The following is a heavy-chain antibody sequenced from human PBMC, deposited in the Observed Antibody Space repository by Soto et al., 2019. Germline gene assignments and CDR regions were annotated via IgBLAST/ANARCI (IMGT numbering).Heavy chain of an antibody. Sequence: PGGSLRLSCVASGFTFGSCGMNWVRQPPGKGLEWVAGVSPHGANTYYADSVRGRFIISRDDSRNTVSLDMNSLRGDDSAVYYCATEGAKTTWNFDYWGQGTVVTVSS. J-gene: IGHJ4*02. CDR3: ATEGAKTTWNFDY. V-gene: IGHV3-23*01. D-gene: IGHD1-1*01. CDR1: GFTFGSCG. CDR2: VSPHGANT.